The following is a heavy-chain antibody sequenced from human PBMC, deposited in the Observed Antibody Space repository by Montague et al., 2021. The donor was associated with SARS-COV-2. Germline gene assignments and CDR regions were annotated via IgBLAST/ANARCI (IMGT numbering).Heavy chain of an antibody. Sequence: SETLSLTCTVSGGSISSYYWNWIRQSAGKGLEWIGRIYTSGSTNYDPSLKSRVTMSVDTSKNQFSLKLSSVTAAGTAVYYCARGAIFYDSSGYYSDAFDIWGQGTMVTVSS. CDR1: GGSISSYY. V-gene: IGHV4-4*07. D-gene: IGHD3-22*01. J-gene: IGHJ3*02. CDR3: ARGAIFYDSSGYYSDAFDI. CDR2: IYTSGST.